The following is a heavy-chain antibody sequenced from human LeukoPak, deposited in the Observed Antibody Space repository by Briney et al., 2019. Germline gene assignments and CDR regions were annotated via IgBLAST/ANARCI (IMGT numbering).Heavy chain of an antibody. CDR2: FDPEDGET. J-gene: IGHJ4*02. D-gene: IGHD3-22*01. V-gene: IGHV1-24*01. Sequence: ASVKVSCKVCGYTLTELSMHWVRQAPGKGLEWMGGFDPEDGETIYAQKFQGRVTMTEDTSTDAAYMELSSLRSEDTAVYYCATGNYYDSSGYYRRGRPFDYWGQGALVTVSS. CDR1: GYTLTELS. CDR3: ATGNYYDSSGYYRRGRPFDY.